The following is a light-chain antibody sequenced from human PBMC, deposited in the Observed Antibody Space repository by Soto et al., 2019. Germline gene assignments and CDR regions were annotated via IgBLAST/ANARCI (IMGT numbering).Light chain of an antibody. CDR2: EVS. CDR3: CSYAGSSTLWL. V-gene: IGLV2-23*02. Sequence: QSALTQPASVSGSPGQSITISCTGSSSDVGTYNLVSWYQHHPGEAPKLMIYEVSKRPSGVSNRFSGSKSDNTASLTISGLQAEDEADYYCCSYAGSSTLWLFGGGTKLTVL. J-gene: IGLJ3*02. CDR1: SSDVGTYNL.